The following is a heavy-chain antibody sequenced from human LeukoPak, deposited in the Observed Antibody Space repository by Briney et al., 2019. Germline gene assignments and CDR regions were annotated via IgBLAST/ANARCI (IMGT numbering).Heavy chain of an antibody. J-gene: IGHJ3*02. Sequence: ASVKVSCKASGYTFTSYGISWVRQAPGQGLEWMGWISAYNRNTNYAQKLQGRVTMTTDTSTSTAYMELRSLRSDDTAVYYCASPSRDGYNFDAFDIWGQGTMVTVSS. CDR3: ASPSRDGYNFDAFDI. CDR2: ISAYNRNT. V-gene: IGHV1-18*01. CDR1: GYTFTSYG. D-gene: IGHD5-24*01.